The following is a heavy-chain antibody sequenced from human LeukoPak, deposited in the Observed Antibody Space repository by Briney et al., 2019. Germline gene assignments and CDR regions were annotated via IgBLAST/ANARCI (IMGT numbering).Heavy chain of an antibody. V-gene: IGHV4-34*01. CDR1: GGSFSGYY. D-gene: IGHD6-6*01. CDR2: INHSGST. Sequence: SETLSLTCGVYGGSFSGYYWSWIRQPPGKGLEWIGEINHSGSTNYNPSLKSRVTISVDTSKNQFSLKLSSVTAADTAVYYCARLKDSSSPFLEDYWGQGTLVTVSS. CDR3: ARLKDSSSPFLEDY. J-gene: IGHJ4*02.